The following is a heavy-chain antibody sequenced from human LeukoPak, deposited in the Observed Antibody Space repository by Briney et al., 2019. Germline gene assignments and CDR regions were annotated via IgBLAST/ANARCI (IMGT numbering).Heavy chain of an antibody. J-gene: IGHJ6*02. Sequence: GGSLRLTCAASGFTFSRFAVSWVRQAPGKGLEWVSAISDSAGTTNYADSVKGRFSISRDNSKNTLYLQMNSLRAEDTAVYYCAKDRVEDRYNGSDVWGRQTTVTASS. D-gene: IGHD5-12*01. CDR2: ISDSAGTT. CDR1: GFTFSRFA. CDR3: AKDRVEDRYNGSDV. V-gene: IGHV3-23*01.